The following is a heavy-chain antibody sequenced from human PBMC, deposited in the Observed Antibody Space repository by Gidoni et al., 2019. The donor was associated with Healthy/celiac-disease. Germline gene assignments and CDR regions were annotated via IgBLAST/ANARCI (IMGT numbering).Heavy chain of an antibody. CDR1: GFTFDDYA. CDR2: ISWNSGRI. J-gene: IGHJ4*02. D-gene: IGHD6-13*01. CDR3: AKGGQQLVLSPPGY. Sequence: EVQLVESGGGLVQPGRSLRLSCAASGFTFDDYAMQWVRQAPGKGLEWVSGISWNSGRIGHADSVKGRFTISRDNAKNSLYLQMNSLRAEDTALYYCAKGGQQLVLSPPGYWGQGTLVTVSS. V-gene: IGHV3-9*01.